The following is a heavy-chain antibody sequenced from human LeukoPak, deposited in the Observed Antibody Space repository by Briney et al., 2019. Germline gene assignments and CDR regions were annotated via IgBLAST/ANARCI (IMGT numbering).Heavy chain of an antibody. CDR1: GASIRGYY. D-gene: IGHD3-10*01. CDR2: IHYTGST. J-gene: IGHJ4*02. Sequence: SETLSLTCTVSGASIRGYYWSWIRQPPGKGLEWIGYIHYTGSTDYNPSLKNRLTILVDTSKNQFSLMLTSVTAADTAVYYCARGYGSGSYNNFNRWGQGLLVAVSS. V-gene: IGHV4-59*01. CDR3: ARGYGSGSYNNFNR.